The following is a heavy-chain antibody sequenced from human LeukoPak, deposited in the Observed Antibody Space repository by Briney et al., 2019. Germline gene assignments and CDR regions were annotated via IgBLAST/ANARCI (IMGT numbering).Heavy chain of an antibody. CDR2: IKQDGSEK. Sequence: SWVRQAPGKGLEWVANIKQDGSEKYYVDSVKGRFTISRDNAKNSLYLQMNSLRAEDTAVYYCARAWDYYYYMDVWGKGTTVTVSS. J-gene: IGHJ6*03. V-gene: IGHV3-7*01. CDR3: ARAWDYYYYMDV.